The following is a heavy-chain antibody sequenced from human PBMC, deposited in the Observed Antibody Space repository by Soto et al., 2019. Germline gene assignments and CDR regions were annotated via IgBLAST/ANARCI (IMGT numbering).Heavy chain of an antibody. CDR1: GFIFSSSW. V-gene: IGHV3-7*03. CDR3: ARESLLKSIPIYRYFYYAMDV. D-gene: IGHD2-2*02. CDR2: IKPDGSEV. J-gene: IGHJ6*01. Sequence: AGGSPRLSCAASGFIFSSSWMTWVRQAPGKGLEWVANIKPDGSEVYYADSMKGRFTISRDNARNSLYLQMSSLRAEDTAVYYCARESLLKSIPIYRYFYYAMDVWGQGTTVTVSS.